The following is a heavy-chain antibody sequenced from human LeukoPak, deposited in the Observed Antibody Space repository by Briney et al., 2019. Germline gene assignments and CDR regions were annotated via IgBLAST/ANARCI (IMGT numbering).Heavy chain of an antibody. Sequence: TPSETLSLTCTVSGVSISSYYWSWIRQPPGKGLEWIGYIYYSGSTNYSPSLKSRVTISVDTSKNQFSLRLSSVIAADTAIYYCARFRERLIDYWGQGTLVTVSS. V-gene: IGHV4-59*01. CDR3: ARFRERLIDY. J-gene: IGHJ4*02. CDR1: GVSISSYY. CDR2: IYYSGST. D-gene: IGHD1-1*01.